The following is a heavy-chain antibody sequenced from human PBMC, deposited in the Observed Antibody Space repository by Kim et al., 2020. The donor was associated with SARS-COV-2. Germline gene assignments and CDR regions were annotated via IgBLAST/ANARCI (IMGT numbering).Heavy chain of an antibody. CDR2: IYYSGST. Sequence: SETLSLTCTVSGCSISSSSYYWGWIRQPPGKGLEWIGSIYYSGSTYYNPSLKSRVTISVDTSKNQFSLKLSSVTAADTAVYYCARHPSGGKYYYDSSGYYPKHYFDYWGQGTLVTVSS. J-gene: IGHJ4*02. CDR1: GCSISSSSYY. D-gene: IGHD3-22*01. CDR3: ARHPSGGKYYYDSSGYYPKHYFDY. V-gene: IGHV4-39*01.